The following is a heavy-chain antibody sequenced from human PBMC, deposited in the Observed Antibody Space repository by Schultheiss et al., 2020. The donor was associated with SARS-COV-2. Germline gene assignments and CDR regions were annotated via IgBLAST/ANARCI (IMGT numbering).Heavy chain of an antibody. CDR2: MNPNSGGT. J-gene: IGHJ4*02. D-gene: IGHD6-19*01. V-gene: IGHV1-2*02. CDR1: GYTFTSYD. Sequence: ASVKVSCKASGYTFTSYDINWVRQATGQGLEWMGWMNPNSGGTNYAQKFQGRVTMTRDTSISTAYMELSSLRSEDTAVYYCASEYSSGWYYFDYWGQGTLVTVSS. CDR3: ASEYSSGWYYFDY.